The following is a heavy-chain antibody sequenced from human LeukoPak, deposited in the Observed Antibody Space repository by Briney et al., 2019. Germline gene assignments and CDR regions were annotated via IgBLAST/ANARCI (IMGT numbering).Heavy chain of an antibody. CDR1: GGSFSGYY. D-gene: IGHD2-15*01. V-gene: IGHV4-34*01. J-gene: IGHJ4*02. CDR3: ARLGPQRRIVVVVAARGPQKHYFDY. Sequence: RSSETLSLTCAVYGGSFSGYYWSWIRQPPGKGLEWIGEINHSGSTNYNPSLKSRVTISVDTSKNQFSLKLSSVTAADTAVYYCARLGPQRRIVVVVAARGPQKHYFDYWGQGTLVTVSS. CDR2: INHSGST.